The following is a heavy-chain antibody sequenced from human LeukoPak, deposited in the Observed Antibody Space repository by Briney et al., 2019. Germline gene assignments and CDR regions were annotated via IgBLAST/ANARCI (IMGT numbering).Heavy chain of an antibody. Sequence: SETLSLTCNVSGDSIRGFYWGWIRQPPGKGLEWIGYFYYSGDTNYNPALESRVIISVDTSKNQFSLKLSSLTAADTAVYYCARFKRAGGWSYFDYWGQGTLVTVSS. J-gene: IGHJ4*02. V-gene: IGHV4-59*01. CDR3: ARFKRAGGWSYFDY. D-gene: IGHD6-19*01. CDR2: FYYSGDT. CDR1: GDSIRGFY.